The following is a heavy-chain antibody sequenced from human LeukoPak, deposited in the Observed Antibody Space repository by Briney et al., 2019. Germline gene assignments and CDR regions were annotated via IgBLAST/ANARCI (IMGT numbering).Heavy chain of an antibody. V-gene: IGHV4-39*07. CDR1: GGSISSSSYY. J-gene: IGHJ5*02. D-gene: IGHD6-13*01. CDR3: ARNEDSYSSRWSWFDP. Sequence: PSETLSLTCTVSGGSISSSSYYWGWIRQPPGKGLEWIGSIYYSGSTYYNPSLKSRVTISVDTSKNQFSLKLSSVTAADTSVYYCARNEDSYSSRWSWFDPWGQGTLVTVSS. CDR2: IYYSGST.